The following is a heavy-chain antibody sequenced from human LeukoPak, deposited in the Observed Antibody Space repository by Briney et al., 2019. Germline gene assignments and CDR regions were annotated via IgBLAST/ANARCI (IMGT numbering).Heavy chain of an antibody. J-gene: IGHJ4*02. Sequence: WGSLRLSCAASGFTFSSYWMSWVRQAPGKGLEWVANMNGDASEKYYVDSVKGRFTISRDNAKNSPYLQMNSLRAEDTAVYYCARSWIQLWPADYWGQGTLVTVSS. V-gene: IGHV3-7*01. CDR2: MNGDASEK. D-gene: IGHD5-18*01. CDR1: GFTFSSYW. CDR3: ARSWIQLWPADY.